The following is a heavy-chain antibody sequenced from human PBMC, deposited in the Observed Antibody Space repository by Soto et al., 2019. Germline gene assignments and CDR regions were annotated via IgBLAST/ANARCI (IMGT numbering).Heavy chain of an antibody. D-gene: IGHD3-3*01. CDR1: GFTFSSYA. CDR2: ISGSGGST. V-gene: IGHV3-23*01. J-gene: IGHJ4*02. Sequence: GGSLRLSCAASGFTFSSYAMSWVRQAPGKGLEWVSAISGSGGSTYYADSVKGRFTISRDNSKNTLYLQMNSLRAEDTAVYYCAKAHPDVLRFLEWFTLFDYWGQGTLVTVSS. CDR3: AKAHPDVLRFLEWFTLFDY.